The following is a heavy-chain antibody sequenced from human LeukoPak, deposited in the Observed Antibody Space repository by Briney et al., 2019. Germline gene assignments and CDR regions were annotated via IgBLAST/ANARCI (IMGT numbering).Heavy chain of an antibody. CDR2: INTYSGYT. Sequence: ASVKVSCKASGYSFSNNHIHWVRQAPGRGLEWMGWINTYSGYTNYAQRFQGRVTLTTDTSTSTANMELRSLRSDDTAVYYCARSVIPSARHYYFYMDVWGEGSTVTVSS. V-gene: IGHV1-18*01. D-gene: IGHD2-2*01. CDR1: GYSFSNNH. CDR3: ARSVIPSARHYYFYMDV. J-gene: IGHJ6*03.